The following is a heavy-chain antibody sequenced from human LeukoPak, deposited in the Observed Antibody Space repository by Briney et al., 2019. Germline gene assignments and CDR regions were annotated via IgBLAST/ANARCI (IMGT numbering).Heavy chain of an antibody. V-gene: IGHV3-74*01. CDR3: TRDANHYGGMDV. Sequence: GGSLRLSCAVSGVTVSKYWMHWVRQVPGKGLVWVSRIHSDGSTTDYADSVKGRFTITRDSAKNTLYLEMNSLRVEDTAVYYCTRDANHYGGMDVWGQGTTVTVSS. CDR2: IHSDGSTT. J-gene: IGHJ6*02. CDR1: GVTVSKYW.